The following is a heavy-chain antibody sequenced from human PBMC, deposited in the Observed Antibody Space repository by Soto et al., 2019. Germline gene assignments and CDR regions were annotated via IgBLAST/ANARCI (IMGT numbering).Heavy chain of an antibody. CDR3: ARDLYDILTGYYMDV. V-gene: IGHV4-31*03. J-gene: IGHJ6*03. CDR1: GGSISSGGYY. D-gene: IGHD3-9*01. CDR2: IYYSGST. Sequence: SETLSLTCTVSGGSISSGGYYWSWIRQHPGKGLEWIGYIYYSGSTYYNPSLKSRVTISVDTSKNQFSLKLSSVTAADTAVYYCARDLYDILTGYYMDVWGKGTTVTVSS.